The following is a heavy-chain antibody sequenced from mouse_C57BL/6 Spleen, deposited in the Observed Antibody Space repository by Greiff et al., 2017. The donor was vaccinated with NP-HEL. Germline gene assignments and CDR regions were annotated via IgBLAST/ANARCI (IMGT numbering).Heavy chain of an antibody. Sequence: QVQLQQSGAELVKPGASVKLSCKASGYTFTEYTIHWVKQRSGQGLEWIGWIYPGSGSIKYNEKFKDKATLTADKSSSTVYMELSRLTSEDSAVYFCERHEYASLSTVVAGRAWFAYWGQGTLVTVSA. J-gene: IGHJ3*01. CDR1: GYTFTEYT. CDR2: IYPGSGSI. D-gene: IGHD1-1*01. V-gene: IGHV1-62-2*01. CDR3: ERHEYASLSTVVAGRAWFAY.